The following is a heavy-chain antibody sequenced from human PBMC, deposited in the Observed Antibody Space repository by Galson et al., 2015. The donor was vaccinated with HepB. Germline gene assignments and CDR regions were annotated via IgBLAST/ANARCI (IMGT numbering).Heavy chain of an antibody. J-gene: IGHJ4*02. V-gene: IGHV3-48*04. CDR3: ARETSGSEEKFDY. Sequence: SLRLSCAASTFIFSTYSMDWVRQAPGKGLEWVSYISSSSTTIYYADSVKGRFTISRDNANNLLYLQLNSLRAEDTAVYYCARETSGSEEKFDYWGQGTLVTVSS. D-gene: IGHD5-12*01. CDR2: ISSSSTTI. CDR1: TFIFSTYS.